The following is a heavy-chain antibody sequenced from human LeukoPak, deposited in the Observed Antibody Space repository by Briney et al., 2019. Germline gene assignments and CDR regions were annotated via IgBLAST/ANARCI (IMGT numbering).Heavy chain of an antibody. CDR3: ARHGALWGRILWFGDAPPMFDP. CDR2: IYYSGST. D-gene: IGHD3-10*01. V-gene: IGHV4-39*01. Sequence: PSETLSLTCAVYGGSFSAYYWGWIRQPPGKGLEWIGSIYYSGSTYYNPSLKSRVTISVDTSKNQFSLKLSSVTAADTAVYYCARHGALWGRILWFGDAPPMFDPWGQGTLVTVSS. J-gene: IGHJ5*02. CDR1: GGSFSAYY.